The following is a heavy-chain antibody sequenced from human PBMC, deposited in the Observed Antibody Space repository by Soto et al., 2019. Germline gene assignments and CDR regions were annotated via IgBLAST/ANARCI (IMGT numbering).Heavy chain of an antibody. D-gene: IGHD3-3*01. Sequence: GGSLRLSCAASGFTFSSYSMNWVRQAPGKGLEWISYISTTSSSIYYADSVKGRFTISRDNAKNSLFLQMNSLRDEDTAVYYCARKGVAFDYWGQGALVTVSS. J-gene: IGHJ4*02. CDR2: ISTTSSSI. V-gene: IGHV3-48*02. CDR3: ARKGVAFDY. CDR1: GFTFSSYS.